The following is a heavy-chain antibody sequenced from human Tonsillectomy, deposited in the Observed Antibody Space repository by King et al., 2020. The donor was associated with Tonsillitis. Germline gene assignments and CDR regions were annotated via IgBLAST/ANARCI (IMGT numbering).Heavy chain of an antibody. CDR1: GGSLSGYY. CDR3: ARGASGFFYDTSGARSYYMDV. D-gene: IGHD3-22*01. J-gene: IGHJ6*03. Sequence: VQLQQWGAGLLKPSETLSLTCAVSGGSLSGYYWSWIRQPPGKGLEWIGEINHSGSTNYNPSLKSRVTISAETSKNQFSLKLSSVTAADTALYYCARGASGFFYDTSGARSYYMDVWGKGTTVTVSS. CDR2: INHSGST. V-gene: IGHV4-34*01.